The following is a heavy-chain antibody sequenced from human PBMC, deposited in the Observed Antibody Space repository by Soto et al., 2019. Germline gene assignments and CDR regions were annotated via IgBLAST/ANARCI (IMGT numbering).Heavy chain of an antibody. V-gene: IGHV4-30-4*01. CDR3: ARQNGYDAGFGH. J-gene: IGHJ1*01. D-gene: IGHD5-12*01. CDR1: GVSLSSGDVY. Sequence: QVQLQESGPGLVKPSQPLSLTCTVSGVSLSSGDVYWTWIRQSPEKGLEWIGYIDSSGSTHYNPSLKTRVTILGDPSKNQLSLSLRSVTAADTAEYYCARQNGYDAGFGHWGQGLLVTVS. CDR2: IDSSGST.